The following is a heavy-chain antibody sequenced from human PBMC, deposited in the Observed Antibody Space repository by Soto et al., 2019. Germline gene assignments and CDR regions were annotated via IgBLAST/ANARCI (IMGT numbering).Heavy chain of an antibody. J-gene: IGHJ6*03. CDR3: ARVITIFGMDV. Sequence: PLETHPLTSTVSGGSSISYYWSWIRQPPGKGLEWIGYIYYSGSTNYNPSLKSRVTISVDTSKNQFSLKLSSVTAADTAVYYCARVITIFGMDVWGKGTTVTVSS. CDR2: IYYSGST. D-gene: IGHD3-3*01. CDR1: GGSSISYY. V-gene: IGHV4-59*01.